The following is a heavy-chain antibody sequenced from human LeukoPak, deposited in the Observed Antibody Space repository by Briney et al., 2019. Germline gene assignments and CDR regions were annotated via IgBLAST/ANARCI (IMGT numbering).Heavy chain of an antibody. D-gene: IGHD2-21*02. CDR3: ARRGPRGGGDFDAFDI. Sequence: GGSLRLSCAASGFTFSSNGMHWVRQAPGKGLEWVTFIQYDGSKKYYADSVKGRFTISRDNSKNTLYLEMNSLRAEDTAVYYCARRGPRGGGDFDAFDIWGQGTMVTVSS. CDR1: GFTFSSNG. J-gene: IGHJ3*02. CDR2: IQYDGSKK. V-gene: IGHV3-30*02.